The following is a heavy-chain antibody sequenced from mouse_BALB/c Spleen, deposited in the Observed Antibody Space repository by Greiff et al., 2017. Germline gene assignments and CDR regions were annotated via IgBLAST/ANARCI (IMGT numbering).Heavy chain of an antibody. CDR3: AKGNFGAY. V-gene: IGHV1-7*01. Sequence: QVQLQQSGAELAKPGASVKMSCKASGYTFTSYWMHWVKQRPGQGLEWIGYINPSTGYTEYNQKFKDKATLTADKSSSTAYMQLSSLTSEDSAVYYCAKGNFGAYWGQGTLVTVSA. J-gene: IGHJ3*01. CDR2: INPSTGYT. CDR1: GYTFTSYW.